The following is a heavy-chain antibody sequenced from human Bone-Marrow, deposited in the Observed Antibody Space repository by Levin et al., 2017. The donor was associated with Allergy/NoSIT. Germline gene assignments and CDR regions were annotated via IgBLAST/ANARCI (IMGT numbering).Heavy chain of an antibody. V-gene: IGHV3-48*03. D-gene: IGHD2-2*01. CDR3: ARRVVPAAIPPYYYYYYYMDV. CDR1: GFTFSSYE. J-gene: IGHJ6*03. Sequence: QTGGSLRLSCAASGFTFSSYEMNWVRQAPGKGLEWVSYISSSGSTIYYADSVKGRFTISRDNAKNSLYLQMNSLRAEDTAVYYCARRVVPAAIPPYYYYYYYMDVWGKGTTVTVSS. CDR2: ISSSGSTI.